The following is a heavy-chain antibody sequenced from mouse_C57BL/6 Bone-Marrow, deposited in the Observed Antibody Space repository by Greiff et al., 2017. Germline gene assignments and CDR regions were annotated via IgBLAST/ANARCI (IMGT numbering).Heavy chain of an antibody. D-gene: IGHD2-2*01. CDR2: FYPGSGSI. J-gene: IGHJ3*01. V-gene: IGHV1-62-2*01. Sequence: VKLLESGAELVKPGASVKLSCKASGYTFTEYTIHWVKQRSGQGLEWIGWFYPGSGSIKYNAKFKDKATLTADKSSSTVYMELSRLTSEDSAVYFCARHEDGYDEKPGFAYWGQGTLVTVSA. CDR3: ARHEDGYDEKPGFAY. CDR1: GYTFTEYT.